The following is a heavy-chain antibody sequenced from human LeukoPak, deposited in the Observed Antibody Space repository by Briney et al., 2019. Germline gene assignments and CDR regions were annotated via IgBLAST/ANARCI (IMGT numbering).Heavy chain of an antibody. D-gene: IGHD3-9*01. V-gene: IGHV3-23*01. CDR1: GFTFSSYA. CDR2: ISGSGGST. CDR3: ARDRGYQLRYFDWLLVSSPNYFDY. J-gene: IGHJ4*02. Sequence: GGSLRLSCAASGFTFSSYAMSWVRQAPGKGLEWVSAISGSGGSTYYADSVKGRFTISRDNSKNTLYLQMNSLRAEDTAVYYCARDRGYQLRYFDWLLVSSPNYFDYWGQGTLVTVSS.